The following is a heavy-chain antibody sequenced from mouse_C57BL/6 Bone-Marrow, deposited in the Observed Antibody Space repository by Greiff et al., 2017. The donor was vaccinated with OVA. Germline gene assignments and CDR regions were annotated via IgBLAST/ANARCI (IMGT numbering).Heavy chain of an antibody. CDR3: ARAYDYDRFAY. CDR2: ISYDGSN. V-gene: IGHV3-6*01. CDR1: GYSITSGYY. D-gene: IGHD2-4*01. J-gene: IGHJ3*01. Sequence: DVQLQESGPGLVKPSQSLSLTCSVTGYSITSGYYWNWIRQFPGNKLEWMGYISYDGSNNYNPSLKNRISITRDTSKNQFFLKLNSVTTEDTATYYCARAYDYDRFAYWGQGTLVTVSA.